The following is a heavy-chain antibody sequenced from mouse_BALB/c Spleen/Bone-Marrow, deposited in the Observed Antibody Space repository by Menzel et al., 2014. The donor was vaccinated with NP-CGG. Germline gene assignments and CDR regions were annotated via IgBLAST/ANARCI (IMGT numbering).Heavy chain of an antibody. CDR2: IDPANDNS. CDR1: GFNIKDTF. Sequence: VQLQQPGAELVKPGASVKLSCAASGFNIKDTFIHWVKQRPEQGLEWIGSIDPANDNSKFDPKFQGKATLTADTSPNTAYLQLSSLTSEGTAVYFCTRNYVSHYFDYWGQGTTLTVSS. J-gene: IGHJ2*01. CDR3: TRNYVSHYFDY. V-gene: IGHV14-3*02. D-gene: IGHD1-1*01.